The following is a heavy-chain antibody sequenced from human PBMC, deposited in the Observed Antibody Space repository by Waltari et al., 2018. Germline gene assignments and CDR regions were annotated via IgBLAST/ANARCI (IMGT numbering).Heavy chain of an antibody. J-gene: IGHJ4*02. CDR3: VRDGHKYDFDF. V-gene: IGHV1-2*06. D-gene: IGHD2-2*01. Sequence: QVQLVQSGADVKNPGASVRVSCKASGYTFIGYYIHWGLQAPGKGLGWMGPLTANIVSAVYAQNLQGRVAMTRDTSISTAYMELSRLTSDYTAVYYCVRDGHKYDFDFWGQGTLVTVPS. CDR1: GYTFIGYY. CDR2: LTANIVSA.